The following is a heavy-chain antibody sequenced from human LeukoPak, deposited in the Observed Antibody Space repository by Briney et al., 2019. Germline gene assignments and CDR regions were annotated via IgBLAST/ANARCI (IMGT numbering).Heavy chain of an antibody. V-gene: IGHV4-59*01. CDR2: IYYSGNT. J-gene: IGHJ6*03. D-gene: IGHD1-1*01. CDR3: ARVSWFPGTSYYYMDV. Sequence: SETLSLTCTVSGGSISSYYWSWIRQPPGKGLEWIGYIYYSGNTNYNPSLKSRVTISVDTSKNQFSLKLSSVTAADTAVYYCARVSWFPGTSYYYMDVWGKGTTVTVSS. CDR1: GGSISSYY.